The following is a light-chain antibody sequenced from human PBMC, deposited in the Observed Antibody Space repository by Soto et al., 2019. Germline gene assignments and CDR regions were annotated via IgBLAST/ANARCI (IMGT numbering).Light chain of an antibody. Sequence: EIVITQSPATLSVSPGERATLSCRASQNVFTNLAWYQQKPGQAPRLLIYGASTRATGIPARFSGSGSGTEFTLTISSLQSGDFAVYYCQQYNKWPLTFGGGTKVEIK. V-gene: IGKV3-15*01. CDR3: QQYNKWPLT. CDR1: QNVFTN. CDR2: GAS. J-gene: IGKJ4*01.